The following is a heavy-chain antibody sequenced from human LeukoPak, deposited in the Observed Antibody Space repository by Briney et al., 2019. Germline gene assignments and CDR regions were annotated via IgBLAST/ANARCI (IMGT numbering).Heavy chain of an antibody. CDR3: ARGTTGYSSSWYGY. D-gene: IGHD6-13*01. CDR2: ISYDGSNK. CDR1: GFTFSSYG. J-gene: IGHJ4*02. Sequence: PGGSLRLSCAASGFTFSSYGMHWVRQAPGKGLEWVAVISYDGSNKYYADAVKGRFTIPRDNAKNTLYLQMNSLRAEDTAVYYCARGTTGYSSSWYGYWGQGTLVTVSS. V-gene: IGHV3-30*03.